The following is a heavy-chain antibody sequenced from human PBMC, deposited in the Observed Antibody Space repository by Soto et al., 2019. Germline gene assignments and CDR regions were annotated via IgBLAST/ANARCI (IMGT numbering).Heavy chain of an antibody. D-gene: IGHD2-15*01. CDR1: GGTFSSYA. J-gene: IGHJ5*02. Sequence: QVQLVQSGAEVKKPGSSVKVSCKASGGTFSSYAISWVRQAPGQGLEWMGGIIPIFGTANYAQKFQGRVTITAEESPSTAYMELSSLRSEDTGVYYCARGGGLDIVVVVAATPEWFDPWGQGTLVTVSS. CDR2: IIPIFGTA. V-gene: IGHV1-69*01. CDR3: ARGGGLDIVVVVAATPEWFDP.